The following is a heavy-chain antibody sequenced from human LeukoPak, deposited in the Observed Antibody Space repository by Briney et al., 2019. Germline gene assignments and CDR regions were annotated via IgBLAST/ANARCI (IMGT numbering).Heavy chain of an antibody. Sequence: GGSLRLSCAASAFTFSSYEMNWVRQASGKGLEWGSYISSSAHTIYYADSVKGRFTISRDNAKNSLYLQMNSLRAEDTALYYCARASRYDGGGYGLDVWGQGTTVTVSS. V-gene: IGHV3-48*03. CDR2: ISSSAHTI. J-gene: IGHJ6*02. D-gene: IGHD3-22*01. CDR1: AFTFSSYE. CDR3: ARASRYDGGGYGLDV.